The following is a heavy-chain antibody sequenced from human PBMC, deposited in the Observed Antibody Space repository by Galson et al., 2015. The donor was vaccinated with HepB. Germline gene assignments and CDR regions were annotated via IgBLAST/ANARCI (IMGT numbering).Heavy chain of an antibody. D-gene: IGHD3-10*01. CDR2: INTNTGNS. V-gene: IGHV7-4-1*02. Sequence: SVKVSCKASGYTFTSYAMNWVRQAPGQGLEWMGWINTNTGNSTYAQGFTGRFVFSLDTSVSTAYLQISSLKAEDTAVYYCARDFLITMVRGVILLGGPKYGMDVWGQGTTVTVSS. CDR1: GYTFTSYA. J-gene: IGHJ6*02. CDR3: ARDFLITMVRGVILLGGPKYGMDV.